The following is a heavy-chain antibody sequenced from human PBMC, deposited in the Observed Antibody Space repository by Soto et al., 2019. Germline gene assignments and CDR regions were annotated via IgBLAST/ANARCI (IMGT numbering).Heavy chain of an antibody. V-gene: IGHV4-34*01. J-gene: IGHJ6*02. CDR3: ARVASSSWYCTIYYYYGMDV. CDR2: INHSGST. D-gene: IGHD6-13*01. Sequence: SETLSLTCAVYGGSFSGYYWSWIRQPPGKGLEWIGEINHSGSTNYNPSLKSRVTISVDTSKNQFSLKPSSVTAADTAVYYCARVASSSWYCTIYYYYGMDVWGQGTTVTVSS. CDR1: GGSFSGYY.